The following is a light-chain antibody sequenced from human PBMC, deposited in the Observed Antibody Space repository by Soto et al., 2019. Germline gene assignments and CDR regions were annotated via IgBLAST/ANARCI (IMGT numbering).Light chain of an antibody. CDR2: NTN. V-gene: IGLV8-61*01. Sequence: QAVVTQEPSFSVSPGGTVTITCGLSSGSVSTNYFPSWYQQTPGQAPRTLIDNTNTRSSGVPDRFSGSILGNKAALTITGDQADDESDYYCVLYMGSGISVFGGGTQLTVL. CDR1: SGSVSTNYF. J-gene: IGLJ2*01. CDR3: VLYMGSGISV.